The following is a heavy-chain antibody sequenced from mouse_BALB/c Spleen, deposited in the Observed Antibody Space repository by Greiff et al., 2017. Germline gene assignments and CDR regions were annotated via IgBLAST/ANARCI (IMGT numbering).Heavy chain of an antibody. CDR3: ARRDYGSSYYYAMDY. V-gene: IGHV1S81*02. CDR1: GYTFTSYW. Sequence: QVQLQQSGAELVKPGASVKLSCKASGYTFTSYWMHWVKQRPGQGLEWIGEINPSNGRTNYNEKFKSKATLTVDKSSSTAYMQLSSLTSEDSAVYYCARRDYGSSYYYAMDYWGQGTSVTVSS. J-gene: IGHJ4*01. CDR2: INPSNGRT. D-gene: IGHD1-1*01.